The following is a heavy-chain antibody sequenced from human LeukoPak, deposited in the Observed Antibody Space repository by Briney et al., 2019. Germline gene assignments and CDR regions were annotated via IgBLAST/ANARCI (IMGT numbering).Heavy chain of an antibody. Sequence: SETLSPTCAVYGGSFSGYYWSCIRQPPGKGLEWIGYIYYSGSTNYNPPLKSRVTLSVDTSKTHFSLKLSSVTAADTAVYYCARRQSSSWFVYFDYWGQGTLVTVSS. CDR2: IYYSGST. CDR1: GGSFSGYY. CDR3: ARRQSSSWFVYFDY. D-gene: IGHD6-13*01. V-gene: IGHV4-59*08. J-gene: IGHJ4*02.